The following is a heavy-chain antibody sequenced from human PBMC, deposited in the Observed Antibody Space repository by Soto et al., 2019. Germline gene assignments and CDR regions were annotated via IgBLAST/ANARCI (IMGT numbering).Heavy chain of an antibody. J-gene: IGHJ6*02. CDR1: GYTFTGYY. CDR3: ARVETYYDFWSGPSNYGMDV. Sequence: ASVKVSCKASGYTFTGYYMHWVRQAPGQGLEWMGWINPNSGGTNYAQKFQGRVTMTRDTSISTAYMELSRLRSDDTAVYYCARVETYYDFWSGPSNYGMDVWGQGTTVTVYS. V-gene: IGHV1-2*02. CDR2: INPNSGGT. D-gene: IGHD3-3*01.